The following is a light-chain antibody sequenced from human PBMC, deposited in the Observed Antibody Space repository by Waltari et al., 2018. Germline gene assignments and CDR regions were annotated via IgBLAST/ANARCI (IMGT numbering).Light chain of an antibody. Sequence: EIVLTQSPGTLSLSPGERATLSCRTSQSVASYYIAWYQQKPGQAPRLLIYGASSWTTGIPDRFSGGGSGTDVTLTITRLEPEDFAVYYCQQYGTSPPWTFGQGTKVEVK. J-gene: IGKJ1*01. V-gene: IGKV3-20*01. CDR2: GAS. CDR1: QSVASYY. CDR3: QQYGTSPPWT.